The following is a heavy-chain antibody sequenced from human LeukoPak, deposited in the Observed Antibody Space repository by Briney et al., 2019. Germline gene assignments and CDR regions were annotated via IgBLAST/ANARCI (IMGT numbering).Heavy chain of an antibody. Sequence: GESLKISCAVSGFSFSSYWMSWVRQAPGKGLEWVANINQDGSEKYYADSLKGRFTISRDNAKNSLYLQLNNLRAEDTAVYYCARDKIVGATYFDYWGQGTLVTVSS. CDR2: INQDGSEK. CDR1: GFSFSSYW. V-gene: IGHV3-7*01. CDR3: ARDKIVGATYFDY. J-gene: IGHJ4*02. D-gene: IGHD1-26*01.